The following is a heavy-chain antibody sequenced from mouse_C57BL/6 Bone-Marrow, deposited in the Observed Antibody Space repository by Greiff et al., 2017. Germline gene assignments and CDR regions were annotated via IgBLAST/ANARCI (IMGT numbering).Heavy chain of an antibody. CDR1: GYAFSSSW. J-gene: IGHJ3*01. CDR2: IYPGDGDT. V-gene: IGHV1-82*01. CDR3: ARDGYDERFAY. D-gene: IGHD2-2*01. Sequence: QVQLKQSGPELVKPGASVKISCKASGYAFSSSWMNWVKQRPGKGLEWIGRIYPGDGDTNYNGKFKGKATLTADKSSSTAYMQLSSLTSEDSAVYFCARDGYDERFAYWGQGTLVTVSA.